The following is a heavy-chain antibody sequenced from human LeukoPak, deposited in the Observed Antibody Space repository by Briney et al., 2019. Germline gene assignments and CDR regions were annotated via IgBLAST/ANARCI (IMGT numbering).Heavy chain of an antibody. D-gene: IGHD5-18*01. CDR1: GFPFSSYG. Sequence: GGSLRLSCTASGFPFSSYGMHWVRQAPGKGLVWVTVIWPDGSIKYYADSVKGRFTVSRDNSKNTLYLQMNSLRDDDTAVYYCAKGKGVGYGPYDYWGQGTLVTVSS. CDR2: IWPDGSIK. CDR3: AKGKGVGYGPYDY. J-gene: IGHJ4*02. V-gene: IGHV3-33*06.